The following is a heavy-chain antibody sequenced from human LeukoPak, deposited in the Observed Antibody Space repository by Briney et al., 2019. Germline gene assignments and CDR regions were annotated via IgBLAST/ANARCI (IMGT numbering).Heavy chain of an antibody. J-gene: IGHJ1*01. CDR3: ARYRNYYDSSGYYYVEYFQH. Sequence: ASVKVSCKASGYTFTGYYMHWVRQAPGQGLEWMGWTNPNSGGTNYAQKFQGRVTMTRDTSISTAYMELSRLRSDDTAVYYCARYRNYYDSSGYYYVEYFQHWGQGTLVTVSS. D-gene: IGHD3-22*01. CDR1: GYTFTGYY. CDR2: TNPNSGGT. V-gene: IGHV1-2*02.